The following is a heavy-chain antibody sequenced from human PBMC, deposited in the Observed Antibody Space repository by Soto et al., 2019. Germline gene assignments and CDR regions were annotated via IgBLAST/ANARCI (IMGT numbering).Heavy chain of an antibody. J-gene: IGHJ5*02. CDR1: GYTFTSYY. Sequence: ASVKVSCKASGYTFTSYYMHWVRQAPGQGLEWRGIINPSGGSTSYAQKFQGRVTMTRDTSTSTVYMELSSLRSEDTAVYYCARGAGGSGSYYLSSWFDPWGQGTLVTVSS. CDR3: ARGAGGSGSYYLSSWFDP. V-gene: IGHV1-46*01. CDR2: INPSGGST. D-gene: IGHD3-10*01.